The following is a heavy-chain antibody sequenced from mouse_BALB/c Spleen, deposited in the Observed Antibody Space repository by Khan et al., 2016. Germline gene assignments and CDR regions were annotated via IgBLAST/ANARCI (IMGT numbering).Heavy chain of an antibody. V-gene: IGHV3-8*02. CDR2: ITYSGST. D-gene: IGHD1-1*01. J-gene: IGHJ4*01. Sequence: EVQLLESGPSLVKPSQALSLTCSVTGDSITSGYWNWIRKFPGIKLEYMGYITYSGSTYYNPSLKSGISITRDTSKNQYFLQLISVTNEDTATYYWAKYDGSSYGRRIDYRGQGTSVTVSS. CDR1: GDSITSGY. CDR3: AKYDGSSYGRRIDY.